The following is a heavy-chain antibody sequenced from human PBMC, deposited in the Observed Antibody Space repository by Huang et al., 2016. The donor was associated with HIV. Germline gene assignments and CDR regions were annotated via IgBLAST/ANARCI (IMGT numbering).Heavy chain of an antibody. CDR3: ARMQYSNGWYYFDY. V-gene: IGHV3-11*04. D-gene: IGHD6-19*01. CDR1: GFIFSDYF. J-gene: IGHJ4*02. Sequence: QVQLVESGGDLVKPGGSLRLSCAASGFIFSDYFMIWIHQAPGKVLEEVSYITSSVFNMHYVDSVKGGFTISRDSANDSLFLQMHSLRAEDTAIYYCARMQYSNGWYYFDYWGPGTLVTVSS. CDR2: ITSSVFNM.